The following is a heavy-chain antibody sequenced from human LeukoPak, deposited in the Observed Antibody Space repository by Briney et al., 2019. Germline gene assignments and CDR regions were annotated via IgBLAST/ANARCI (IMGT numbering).Heavy chain of an antibody. D-gene: IGHD3-16*01. J-gene: IGHJ5*02. CDR1: GYSFTTHW. CDR2: IYPDDSNT. CDR3: ARLEEDLTLGVAGYWFVP. V-gene: IGHV5-51*01. Sequence: GESLNFSCKGSGYSFTTHWIGWVLQMPGKGLEWMGIIYPDDSNTRYSSSFQGQVTLSADKSINTAYLQWSSLRASDTAMYYCARLEEDLTLGVAGYWFVPWGQGTLVTVS.